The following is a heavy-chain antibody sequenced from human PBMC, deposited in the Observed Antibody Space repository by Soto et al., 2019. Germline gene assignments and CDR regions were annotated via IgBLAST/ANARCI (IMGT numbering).Heavy chain of an antibody. CDR1: GGCISSSSYY. J-gene: IGHJ4*02. Sequence: PSETLSLTCTVSGGCISSSSYYWGWIPLPPGKGLEWIGSIYYSGSTYYNPTHQSPVTISVETSKKQFTLKLSSVNAADTAVYYCARSGDYEGYFDYWGQGTLVTVSS. D-gene: IGHD4-17*01. CDR3: ARSGDYEGYFDY. V-gene: IGHV4-39*01. CDR2: IYYSGST.